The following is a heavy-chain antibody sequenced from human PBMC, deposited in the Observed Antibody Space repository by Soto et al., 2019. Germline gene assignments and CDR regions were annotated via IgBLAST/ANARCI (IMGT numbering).Heavy chain of an antibody. CDR3: AKGRKVTASYY. D-gene: IGHD2-21*02. V-gene: IGHV3-9*01. CDR1: GFTFDDYA. J-gene: IGHJ4*02. CDR2: ISCSSGSI. Sequence: GGSLRLSCAASGFTFDDYAMHWVRQAPGKGLEWVSGISCSSGSIYYADSVKGRFTISRDNSKNTLYLQMNSLRAEDTAVYYCAKGRKVTASYYWGQGTLVTVSS.